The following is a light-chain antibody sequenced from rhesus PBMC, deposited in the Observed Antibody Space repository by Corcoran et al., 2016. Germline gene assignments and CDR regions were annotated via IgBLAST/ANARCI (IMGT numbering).Light chain of an antibody. V-gene: IGKV1S3*01. CDR3: QQHDSYPPT. CDR1: QGIRNY. J-gene: IGKJ1*01. CDR2: YAS. Sequence: DIQMTQSPSSLSASVGDTVTITCRASQGIRNYLAWYQQKPGKAPKPLIFYASNLESGVPSRFSGRGSGTVFTLTISNLQPEDFATYYCQQHDSYPPTFGQGTKVEIK.